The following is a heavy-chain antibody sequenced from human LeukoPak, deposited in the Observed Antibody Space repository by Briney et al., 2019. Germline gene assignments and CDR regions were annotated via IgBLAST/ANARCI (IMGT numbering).Heavy chain of an antibody. CDR3: ARDCSSSSCLDY. Sequence: ASVKVSCKASEYTFTAYYVHWVRQAPGQDLEWMGRIDPNSGGINYAQKFQDRVTMTRDTSISTVYMELSNLRSDDTAIYYCARDCSSSSCLDYWGQGTLVTVSS. CDR2: IDPNSGGI. CDR1: EYTFTAYY. V-gene: IGHV1-2*06. J-gene: IGHJ4*02. D-gene: IGHD2-15*01.